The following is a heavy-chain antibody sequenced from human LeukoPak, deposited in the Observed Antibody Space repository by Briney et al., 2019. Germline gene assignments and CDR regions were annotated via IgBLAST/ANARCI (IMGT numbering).Heavy chain of an antibody. V-gene: IGHV3-23*01. Sequence: PGGSLRLSCAASGFTFSSYAISWVRQAPGKGLEWVSAISGSGGSTYYADSVKGRFTISRDNSKSTLYLQMNSLRAEDTAVYYCVRGGAEYSNGHNWFDPWGQGTLVTVSS. D-gene: IGHD2/OR15-2a*01. J-gene: IGHJ5*02. CDR3: VRGGAEYSNGHNWFDP. CDR1: GFTFSSYA. CDR2: ISGSGGST.